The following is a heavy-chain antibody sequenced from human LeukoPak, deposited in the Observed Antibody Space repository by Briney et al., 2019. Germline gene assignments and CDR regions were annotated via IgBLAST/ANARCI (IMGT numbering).Heavy chain of an antibody. CDR2: IRGNSET. V-gene: IGHV3-23*01. CDR3: ARASWVSSTDAVR. D-gene: IGHD3-16*01. CDR1: GFSFSTFA. J-gene: IGHJ4*02. Sequence: GGSLRLSCTASGFSFSTFAMSWVRQGPGQGLEWVSSIRGNSETFYADSVRGRFTLSSDSFRNTVYLQLNNLRVEDTAIYYCARASWVSSTDAVRWGQGTLVTVSS.